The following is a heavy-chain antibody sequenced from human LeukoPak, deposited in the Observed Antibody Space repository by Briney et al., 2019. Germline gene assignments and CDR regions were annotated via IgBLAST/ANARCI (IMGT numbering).Heavy chain of an antibody. J-gene: IGHJ3*02. CDR3: ARGSCSNIRCHDAFDI. CDR1: GFLSGGTY. D-gene: IGHD2-2*01. Sequence: GGPLGLSLQPPGFLSGGTYMTGVARPQGRGRRAAQIIYSGGDTYYTASVKGRFSVSRDNSKNTLYLQMNSLRVDDTAVYYCARGSCSNIRCHDAFDIWGQGTMVTVSS. CDR2: IYSGGDT. V-gene: IGHV3-53*01.